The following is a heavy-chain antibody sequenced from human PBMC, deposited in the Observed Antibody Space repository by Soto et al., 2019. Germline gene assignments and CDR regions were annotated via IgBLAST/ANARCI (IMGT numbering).Heavy chain of an antibody. Sequence: ASVKVSCKASGYTFTGYYMHWVRQAPGQGLEWMGWINPNSGGTNYAQKFQGWVTMTRDTSISTAYMELSRLRSDDTAVYYCARMYRSSYGAGYGMDVWGQGTTVTVSS. D-gene: IGHD6-6*01. V-gene: IGHV1-2*04. CDR3: ARMYRSSYGAGYGMDV. CDR1: GYTFTGYY. CDR2: INPNSGGT. J-gene: IGHJ6*02.